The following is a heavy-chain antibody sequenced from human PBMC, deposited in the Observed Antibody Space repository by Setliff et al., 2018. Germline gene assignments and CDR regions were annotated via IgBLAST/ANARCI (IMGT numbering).Heavy chain of an antibody. CDR3: ARMSGFLYMDV. CDR1: GDPMSSRRHY. D-gene: IGHD3-3*01. CDR2: IYTSWST. V-gene: IGHV4-61*09. Sequence: PSETLSLTCTVSGDPMSSRRHYWAWIRQPAGKGLEWIGHIYTSWSTIYNPSLKSRLTISLDTSKNQFSLNLSSVTAADTAVYYCARMSGFLYMDVWGKGTTVTVSS. J-gene: IGHJ6*03.